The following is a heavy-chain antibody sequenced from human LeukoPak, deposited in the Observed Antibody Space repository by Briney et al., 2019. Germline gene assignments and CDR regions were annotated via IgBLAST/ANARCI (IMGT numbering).Heavy chain of an antibody. CDR1: GFTFSRYW. CDR2: INSDGSNT. Sequence: PGGSLRLSCAASGFTFSRYWMHWVRQAPEKGLVWVSRINSDGSNTNYADPVKGRFTISRDNAKSTLYLQMNSLRAEDTAVYYCARDTSYGMDVWGQGTTVTVSS. V-gene: IGHV3-74*01. CDR3: ARDTSYGMDV. D-gene: IGHD3-3*01. J-gene: IGHJ6*02.